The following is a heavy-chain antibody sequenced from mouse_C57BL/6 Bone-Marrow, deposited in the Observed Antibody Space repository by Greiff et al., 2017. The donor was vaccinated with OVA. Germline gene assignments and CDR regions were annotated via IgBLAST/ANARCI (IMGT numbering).Heavy chain of an antibody. CDR3: ARGVTTVYFDY. CDR2: INPSSGYT. D-gene: IGHD1-1*01. CDR1: GYTFTSYT. J-gene: IGHJ2*01. V-gene: IGHV1-4*01. Sequence: VKLMESGAELARPGASVKMSCKASGYTFTSYTMHWVKQRPGQGLEWIGYINPSSGYTKYNQKFKDKATLTADKSSSTAYMQLSSLTSEDSAVYYCARGVTTVYFDYWGQGTTLTVSS.